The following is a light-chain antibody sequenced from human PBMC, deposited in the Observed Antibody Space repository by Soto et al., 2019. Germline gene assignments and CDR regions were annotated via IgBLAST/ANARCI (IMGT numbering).Light chain of an antibody. CDR3: VLYMGSVV. Sequence: QAVVTQEPSFPVSPGGTVTLTCGFSSGSVSTSYYPSWYQQTPGQAPRTLIYSTNTRSSGVPDRFSGSILGNKAALTITGAQADDESDYYCVLYMGSVVFGGGTKLTVL. CDR2: STN. J-gene: IGLJ2*01. CDR1: SGSVSTSYY. V-gene: IGLV8-61*01.